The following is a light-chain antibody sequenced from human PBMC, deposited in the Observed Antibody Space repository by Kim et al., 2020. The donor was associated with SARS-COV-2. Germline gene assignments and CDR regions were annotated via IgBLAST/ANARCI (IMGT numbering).Light chain of an antibody. CDR2: AAS. V-gene: IGKV1-8*01. CDR3: QQYYSHPPT. Sequence: AIRMTQSPSSLSASTGDRVTITCRASQDISSYLAWYQRKPGKAPNLLIYAASTLQSGVPSRFSGSGSGTDFTLTISCLQSEDFATYYCQQYYSHPPTFGGGTKVDIK. J-gene: IGKJ4*01. CDR1: QDISSY.